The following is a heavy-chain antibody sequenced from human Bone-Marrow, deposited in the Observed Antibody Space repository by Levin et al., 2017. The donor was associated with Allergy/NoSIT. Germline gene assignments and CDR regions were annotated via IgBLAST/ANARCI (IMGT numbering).Heavy chain of an antibody. J-gene: IGHJ5*02. CDR2: IYYSGST. Sequence: SETLSLTCTVSGGSISSGGYYWSWIRQHPGKGLEWIGYIYYSGSTYYNPSLKSRVTISVDTSKNQFSLKLSSVTAADTAVYYCARSYSSSWPYNWFDPWGQGTLVTVSS. D-gene: IGHD6-13*01. CDR3: ARSYSSSWPYNWFDP. V-gene: IGHV4-31*03. CDR1: GGSISSGGYY.